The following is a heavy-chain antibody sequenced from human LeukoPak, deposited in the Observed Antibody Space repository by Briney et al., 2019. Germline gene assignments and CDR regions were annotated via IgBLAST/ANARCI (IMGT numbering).Heavy chain of an antibody. Sequence: PSETLSLTCTVPGGSISSYYWSWIRQPAGKGLEWIGRIYTSGSTNYNPSLKSRVTMSVDTSKNQFSLKLSSVTAADTAVYYCARTRGYGDKYNWFDPWGQGTLVTVSS. V-gene: IGHV4-4*07. D-gene: IGHD4-17*01. CDR3: ARTRGYGDKYNWFDP. CDR2: IYTSGST. CDR1: GGSISSYY. J-gene: IGHJ5*02.